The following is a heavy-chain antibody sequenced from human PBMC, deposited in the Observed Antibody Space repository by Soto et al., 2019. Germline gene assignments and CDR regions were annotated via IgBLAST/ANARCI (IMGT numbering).Heavy chain of an antibody. Sequence: GASVKVSCKASGYTFTSYYMHWVRQAPGQGLEWMGIINPSGGSTSYAQKFQGRVTMTRDTSTSTVYMELSSLRPEDTAVYYCARERGTMVRGVGNEDYYYYGMDVWGQGTTVTVSS. J-gene: IGHJ6*02. CDR3: ARERGTMVRGVGNEDYYYYGMDV. V-gene: IGHV1-46*01. CDR2: INPSGGST. CDR1: GYTFTSYY. D-gene: IGHD3-10*01.